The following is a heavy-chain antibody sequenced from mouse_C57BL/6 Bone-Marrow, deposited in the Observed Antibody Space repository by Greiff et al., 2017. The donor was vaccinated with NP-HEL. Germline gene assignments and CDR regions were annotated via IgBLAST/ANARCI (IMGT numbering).Heavy chain of an antibody. V-gene: IGHV1-53*01. D-gene: IGHD2-2*01. Sequence: VQLQQPGTELVKPGASVKLSCKASGYTFTSYWMHWVKQRPGQGLEWIGNINPSNGGTNYNEKFKSKATLTVDKSSSTAYMQLSSLTSEDSAVDYCARDLLWLRRKAYWGQGTLVTVSA. CDR1: GYTFTSYW. CDR3: ARDLLWLRRKAY. J-gene: IGHJ3*01. CDR2: INPSNGGT.